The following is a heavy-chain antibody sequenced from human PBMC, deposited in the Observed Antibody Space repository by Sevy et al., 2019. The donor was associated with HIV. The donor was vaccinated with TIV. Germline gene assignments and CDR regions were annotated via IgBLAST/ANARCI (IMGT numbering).Heavy chain of an antibody. D-gene: IGHD6-13*01. CDR2: IRNKADSYET. CDR1: GFNFNIAA. CDR3: ARQGVIAELDR. V-gene: IGHV3-73*01. J-gene: IGHJ5*02. Sequence: GGSLRISCAASGFNFNIAAIHWVRQASGKGLEWVARIRNKADSYETEYRGSVRGRFTISRDDSRNMAYLQMNSLKTEDTAVYYCARQGVIAELDRRGQGTLVTVSS.